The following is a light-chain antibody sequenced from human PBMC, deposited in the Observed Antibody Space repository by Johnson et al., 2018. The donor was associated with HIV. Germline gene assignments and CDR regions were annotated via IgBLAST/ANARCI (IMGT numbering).Light chain of an antibody. CDR3: GTWDNSLTAYV. CDR2: ENN. V-gene: IGLV1-51*02. Sequence: QSVLTQPPSVSAAPGQKVTISCSGSSSNIGNNYASWYQHLPGTAPKLLIYENNKRRSGIPDRFSGAKSGTSATLAITGLQTGDEADYYCGTWDNSLTAYVFGTGTKVTV. J-gene: IGLJ1*01. CDR1: SSNIGNNY.